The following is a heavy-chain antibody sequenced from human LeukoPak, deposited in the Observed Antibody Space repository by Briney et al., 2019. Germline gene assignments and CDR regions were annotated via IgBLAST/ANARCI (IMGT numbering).Heavy chain of an antibody. CDR2: IYYSGST. D-gene: IGHD5-18*01. J-gene: IGHJ4*02. Sequence: PSETLSLTCAVHGGSFSGYYWSWIRQPPGKGLEWIGYIYYSGSTNYNPSLKSRVTISVDTSKNQFSLKLSSVTAADTAVYYCARRYSYSEYYFDYWGQGTLVTVSS. CDR3: ARRYSYSEYYFDY. CDR1: GGSFSGYY. V-gene: IGHV4-59*01.